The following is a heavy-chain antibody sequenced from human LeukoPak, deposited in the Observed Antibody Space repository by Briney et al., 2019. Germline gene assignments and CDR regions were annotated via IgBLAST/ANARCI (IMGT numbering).Heavy chain of an antibody. CDR1: GFTFGSFA. CDR3: GKTTAGYSSGQKPAWPVDY. J-gene: IGHJ4*02. CDR2: IFGSGGSP. V-gene: IGHV3-23*01. Sequence: GGSLRLSREASGFTFGSFAMYWVRQAPGKGLDWIAGIFGSGGSPHYADSVKGRFTISRDNSKNTVYLQINSLRAEDTAVYYCGKTTAGYSSGQKPAWPVDYWGQGTLVTVSS. D-gene: IGHD5-18*01.